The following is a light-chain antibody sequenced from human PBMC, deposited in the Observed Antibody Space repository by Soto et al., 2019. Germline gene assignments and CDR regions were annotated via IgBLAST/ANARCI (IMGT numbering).Light chain of an antibody. Sequence: QSVLTQSPSMSGAPGQRVTISCSGSGSNIGAGYDVHWYKQLPGTAPQVVIYGNTNRPSGVPDRFSGSRSGSSASLAITGLQSEDEADYYCQSFDSSLTGPILGVGTKVTVL. J-gene: IGLJ2*01. CDR2: GNT. V-gene: IGLV1-40*01. CDR3: QSFDSSLTGPI. CDR1: GSNIGAGYD.